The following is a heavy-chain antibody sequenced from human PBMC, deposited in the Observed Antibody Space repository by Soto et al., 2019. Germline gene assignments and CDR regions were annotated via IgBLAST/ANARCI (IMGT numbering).Heavy chain of an antibody. CDR3: ARDPSTINKLIGVWLDP. Sequence: SVKVSCKASGDTFGRFTINWVRQAPGQGLEWMGGIKPISDITNYAQRFQGRVTFTADASTSTVYLELSSLRSEDTAMYYCARDPSTINKLIGVWLDPWGQAIMVIFYS. CDR2: IKPISDIT. D-gene: IGHD4-4*01. V-gene: IGHV1-69*13. J-gene: IGHJ5*02. CDR1: GDTFGRFT.